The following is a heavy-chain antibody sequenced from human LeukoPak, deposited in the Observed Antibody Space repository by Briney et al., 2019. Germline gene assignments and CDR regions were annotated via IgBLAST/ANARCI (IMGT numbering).Heavy chain of an antibody. D-gene: IGHD2-2*01. Sequence: GGSLRLSCAASGFTFSSYTMHWIRQAPGKGLEWVSSISGSNSYIFYADSVKGRFTISRDNAKNSLYLQMNSLRAEDTAVYYCARERCSSTSCFRGYYYGMDVWGQGTTVTVSS. CDR2: ISGSNSYI. CDR1: GFTFSSYT. CDR3: ARERCSSTSCFRGYYYGMDV. J-gene: IGHJ6*02. V-gene: IGHV3-21*01.